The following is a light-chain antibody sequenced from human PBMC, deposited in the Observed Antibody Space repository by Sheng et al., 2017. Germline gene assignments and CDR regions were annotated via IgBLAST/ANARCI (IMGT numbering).Light chain of an antibody. CDR3: QQYNSFSRYT. V-gene: IGKV1-5*03. CDR1: QNINNW. J-gene: IGKJ2*01. Sequence: DILMTQSPSSLSASLGDRVTVTCRASQNINNWLAWYQQKPGEAPKLLIYKASNLKTGVPSRFSRTGSGTEFTLTISSLQPDDFATYYCQQYNSFSRYTFGQGTKLEI. CDR2: KAS.